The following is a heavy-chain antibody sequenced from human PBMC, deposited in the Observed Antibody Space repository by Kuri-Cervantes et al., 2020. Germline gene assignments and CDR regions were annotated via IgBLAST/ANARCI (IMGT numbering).Heavy chain of an antibody. CDR1: GYTFTSYG. CDR2: ISAYNGNT. V-gene: IGHV1-18*01. D-gene: IGHD2-15*01. J-gene: IGHJ5*02. CDR3: ARADPFLGYCSGGSCYSNWFDP. Sequence: ASVKVSCKASGYTFTSYGISWVRQAPGQGLEWMGWISAYNGNTNYAQKLQGRVTMTTDTSTSTAYMELRSLRSGDTAVYYCARADPFLGYCSGGSCYSNWFDPWGQGTLVTVSS.